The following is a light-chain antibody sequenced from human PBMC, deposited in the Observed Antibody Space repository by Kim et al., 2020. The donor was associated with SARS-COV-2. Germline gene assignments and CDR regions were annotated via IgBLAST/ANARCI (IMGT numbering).Light chain of an antibody. Sequence: ASVGARGTITCRATQDIRNDLGWYQQKPGRAPKRLIYGASSLESRVPSRFSGSGSGTEFTLTISSVQPEDFATYFCLQHNTYPLTFGQGTRLEIK. V-gene: IGKV1-17*01. CDR1: QDIRND. CDR3: LQHNTYPLT. CDR2: GAS. J-gene: IGKJ5*01.